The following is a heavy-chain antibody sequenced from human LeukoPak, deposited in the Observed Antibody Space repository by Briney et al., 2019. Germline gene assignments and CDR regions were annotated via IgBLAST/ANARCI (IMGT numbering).Heavy chain of an antibody. CDR1: GYTFTSYY. J-gene: IGHJ4*02. CDR2: INPSGGRT. CDR3: ARARLIPNVVTILEY. V-gene: IGHV1-46*01. Sequence: WASVKVSCKASGYTFTSYYMHWVRQAPGERPEWMGLINPSGGRTSYAQKFEGRVTMTRDTSTSTVYMELSRLRSEDTAVYYCARARLIPNVVTILEYWGQGTLVTVSS. D-gene: IGHD2-21*02.